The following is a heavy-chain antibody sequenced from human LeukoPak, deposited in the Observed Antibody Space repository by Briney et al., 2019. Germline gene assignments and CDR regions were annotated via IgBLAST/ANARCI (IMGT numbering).Heavy chain of an antibody. CDR1: GYTFTGYY. CDR3: ARSPSRGYSGYDLAY. J-gene: IGHJ4*02. D-gene: IGHD5-12*01. V-gene: IGHV1-2*02. CDR2: INPNSGGT. Sequence: ASVKVSCKASGYTFTGYYMHWMRQAPGQGLEWMGWINPNSGGTNYAQKFQGRVTMTRDTSISTAYMELSRLRSDDTAVYYCARSPSRGYSGYDLAYWGQGTLVTVSS.